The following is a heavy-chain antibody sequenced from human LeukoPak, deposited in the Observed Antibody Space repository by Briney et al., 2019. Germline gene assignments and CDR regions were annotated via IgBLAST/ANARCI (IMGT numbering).Heavy chain of an antibody. J-gene: IGHJ4*02. CDR3: ARAPSGATPFFDY. CDR1: GFTFCSYS. Sequence: GGSLRLSCAASGFTFCSYSMNWVRQAPGKGLEWVSSISSSSSYIYYADSVKGRFTISRDNAKNSLYLQMNSLRAEDTAVYYCARAPSGATPFFDYWGQGTLVTVSS. D-gene: IGHD1-26*01. CDR2: ISSSSSYI. V-gene: IGHV3-21*01.